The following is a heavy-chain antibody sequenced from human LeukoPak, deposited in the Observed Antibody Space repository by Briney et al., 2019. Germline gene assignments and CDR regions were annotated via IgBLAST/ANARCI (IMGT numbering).Heavy chain of an antibody. CDR3: ARENGPTAAFDY. J-gene: IGHJ4*02. V-gene: IGHV3-53*01. CDR1: GLTFSSYA. Sequence: GGSLRLSCAVSGLTFSSYAMSWVRQAPGKGLEWVSVIYSGGSTYYADSVKGRFTISRDNSKNTLYLQMNSLRAEDTAVYYCARENGPTAAFDYWGQGTLVTVSS. D-gene: IGHD2-21*02. CDR2: IYSGGST.